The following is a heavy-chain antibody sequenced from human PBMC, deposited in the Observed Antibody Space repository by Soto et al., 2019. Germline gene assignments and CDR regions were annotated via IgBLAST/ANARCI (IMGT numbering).Heavy chain of an antibody. CDR3: ARLPPRQYCSGGSCYSVDY. D-gene: IGHD2-15*01. J-gene: IGHJ4*02. CDR2: IYYSGST. CDR1: GGSISSSSYY. Sequence: SETLSLTCTVSGGSISSSSYYWGWIRQPPGKGLEWIGYIYYSGSTNYNPSLKSRVTISVDTSKNQFSLKLSSVTAADTAVYYCARLPPRQYCSGGSCYSVDYWGQGTLVTVSS. V-gene: IGHV4-61*05.